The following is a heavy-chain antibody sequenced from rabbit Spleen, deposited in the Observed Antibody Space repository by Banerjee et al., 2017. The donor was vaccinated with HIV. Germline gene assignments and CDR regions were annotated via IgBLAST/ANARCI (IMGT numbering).Heavy chain of an antibody. D-gene: IGHD2-1*01. V-gene: IGHV1S45*01. CDR1: GFSFSSSYW. CDR3: GRSGGAVDYGIDL. CDR2: IGAGSSRYT. J-gene: IGHJ6*01. Sequence: QEQLEESGGDLVKPEGSLTLTCTASGFSFSSSYWICWVRQAPGKGLEWIACIGAGSSRYTYYASWAKGRFTISKTSSTTVTLQMTSLTAADTATYFCGRSGGAVDYGIDLWGPGTLVTVS.